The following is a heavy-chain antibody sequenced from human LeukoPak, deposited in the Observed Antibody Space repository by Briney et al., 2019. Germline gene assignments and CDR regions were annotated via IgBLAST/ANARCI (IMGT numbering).Heavy chain of an antibody. J-gene: IGHJ3*02. D-gene: IGHD5-18*01. CDR2: IYYSGST. CDR3: AGGDRYSYAWFDI. V-gene: IGHV4-59*11. Sequence: SRTLSLTSTLCGDSPSSHYWSWSPHPPGKGREGSGYIYYSGSTNYNPSLKSRVTISVDTSKNQISLKLSSVTAADTPVYYCAGGDRYSYAWFDIWGQGTMVTVSS. CDR1: GDSPSSHY.